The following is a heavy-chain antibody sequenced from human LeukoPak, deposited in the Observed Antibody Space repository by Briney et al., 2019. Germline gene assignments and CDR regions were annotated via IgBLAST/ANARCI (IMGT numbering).Heavy chain of an antibody. J-gene: IGHJ4*02. V-gene: IGHV1-18*04. CDR2: ISAYNGNT. CDR3: AREASTTWGYPGFDY. D-gene: IGHD1-7*01. Sequence: GASVKVSCKASGYTFTSYGISWVRQAPGQGLEWMGWISAYNGNTNYAQKLQGRVTMTTDTSTSTAYMELRSLRADDTAVYYCAREASTTWGYPGFDYWGQGTLVTVSS. CDR1: GYTFTSYG.